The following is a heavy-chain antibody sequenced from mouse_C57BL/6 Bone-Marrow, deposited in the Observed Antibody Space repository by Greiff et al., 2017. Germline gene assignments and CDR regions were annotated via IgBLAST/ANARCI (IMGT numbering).Heavy chain of an antibody. CDR2: IHPNSGST. Sequence: QVQLQQPGAELVKPGASVKLSCKASGYTFTSYWMHWVKQRPGQGLEWIGMIHPNSGSTNYNEKFKSKATLTVDKSSSTAYMQLSSRTSEDSAVYYCARGRYYYGSSRYYFDYWGQGTTLTVSS. CDR3: ARGRYYYGSSRYYFDY. CDR1: GYTFTSYW. D-gene: IGHD1-1*01. V-gene: IGHV1-64*01. J-gene: IGHJ2*01.